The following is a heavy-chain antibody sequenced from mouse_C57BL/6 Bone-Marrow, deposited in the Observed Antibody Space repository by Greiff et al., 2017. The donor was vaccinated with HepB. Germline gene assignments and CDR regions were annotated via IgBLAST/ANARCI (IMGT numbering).Heavy chain of an antibody. CDR1: GYAFTNYL. CDR2: INPGSGGT. J-gene: IGHJ3*01. Sequence: VQLQQSGAELVRPGTSVKVSCKASGYAFTNYLIEWVKQRPGQGLEWIGVINPGSGGTNYNEKFKGKATLTADKSSSTAYMQLSSLTSEDSAVYCCARSGVVYPDAYWGQGTLVTVSA. D-gene: IGHD1-1*01. CDR3: ARSGVVYPDAY. V-gene: IGHV1-54*01.